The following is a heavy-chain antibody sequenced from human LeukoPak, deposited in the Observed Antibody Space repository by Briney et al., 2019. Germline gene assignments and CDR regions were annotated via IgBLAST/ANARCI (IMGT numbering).Heavy chain of an antibody. V-gene: IGHV3-48*03. Sequence: GGSLRLSRAPSGFTFSRYEMNSVRQAPGKGLEWVSYISSSVSTIYYADSVKGRLTISRDNAKNSLYLQMNSLRAEDTAVYYCAELGITMIGGVWGKGSTVTISS. J-gene: IGHJ6*04. CDR2: ISSSVSTI. D-gene: IGHD3-10*02. CDR1: GFTFSRYE. CDR3: AELGITMIGGV.